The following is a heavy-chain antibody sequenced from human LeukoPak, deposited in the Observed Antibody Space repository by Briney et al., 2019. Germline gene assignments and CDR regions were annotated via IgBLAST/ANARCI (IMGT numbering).Heavy chain of an antibody. CDR3: ARPLYSSSWYGNFDC. J-gene: IGHJ4*02. CDR1: GFTFSNYW. CDR2: IKEDGSEK. D-gene: IGHD6-13*01. V-gene: IGHV3-7*01. Sequence: GGSLRLSCGASGFTFSNYWMSWVRQAPGKGLEWVANIKEDGSEKYYVDSVKGRFTISRDNAKNSPYLLMNSLRAEDTAVYYCARPLYSSSWYGNFDCWGQGTLVSVSS.